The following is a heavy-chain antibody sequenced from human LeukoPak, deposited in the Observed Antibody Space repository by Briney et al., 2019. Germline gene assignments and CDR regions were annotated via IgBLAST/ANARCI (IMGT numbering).Heavy chain of an antibody. J-gene: IGHJ4*02. CDR1: GGTFSSYA. CDR2: IIPIFGTA. Sequence: GASVKVSCKASGGTFSSYAISWVRQAPGQGLEWMGGIIPIFGTANYAQKFQGRVTITADESTSTAYMELSSLRSEATAVYYCARGRGYSYGYFDYWGQGTLVTVSS. CDR3: ARGRGYSYGYFDY. V-gene: IGHV1-69*13. D-gene: IGHD5-18*01.